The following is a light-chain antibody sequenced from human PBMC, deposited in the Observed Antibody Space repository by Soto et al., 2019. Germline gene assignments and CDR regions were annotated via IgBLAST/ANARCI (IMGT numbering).Light chain of an antibody. Sequence: QSALTYTPSAPGSLGQSVTISCTGTSSDVGAYNFVSWYQQHPGKALKLTIYEVVKRPSGVPDRFSGSKSGNTASLTVSGLQSDDDADYYCNSFAGNYKYIVGTGTKVTVL. J-gene: IGLJ1*01. CDR2: EVV. CDR1: SSDVGAYNF. CDR3: NSFAGNYKYI. V-gene: IGLV2-8*01.